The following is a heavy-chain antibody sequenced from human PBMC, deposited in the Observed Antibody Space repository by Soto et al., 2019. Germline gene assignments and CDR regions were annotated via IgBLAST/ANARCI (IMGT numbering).Heavy chain of an antibody. CDR3: ARVYYDSSGYYYVDY. CDR1: GGTFSSYA. Sequence: GASVKVSCKASGGTFSSYAISWVRQAPGQGLEWMGGIIPIFGTANYAQKFQGRVTITADKSTSTAYMELSSLRSEDTAVYYCARVYYDSSGYYYVDYWGQGTLVTVS. V-gene: IGHV1-69*06. J-gene: IGHJ4*02. CDR2: IIPIFGTA. D-gene: IGHD3-22*01.